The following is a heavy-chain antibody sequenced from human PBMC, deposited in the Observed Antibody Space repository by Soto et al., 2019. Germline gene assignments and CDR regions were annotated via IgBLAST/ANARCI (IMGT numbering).Heavy chain of an antibody. CDR2: INTGNGHT. Sequence: QVQLVQSGDEMREPGASVKVSCKASGYPFSNYNIHWVRQAPGQSLEWVGWINTGNGHTRYSQKFQGRVTITSDQSAHTGYMELSRLKSEDTAVYYFARVLRGLTSFGVADPGYYWGQGTLVTVSS. CDR1: GYPFSNYN. CDR3: ARVLRGLTSFGVADPGYY. J-gene: IGHJ4*02. V-gene: IGHV1-3*04. D-gene: IGHD3-3*01.